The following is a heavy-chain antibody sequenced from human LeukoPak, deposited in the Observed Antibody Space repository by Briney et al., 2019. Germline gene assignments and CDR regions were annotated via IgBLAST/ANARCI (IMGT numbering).Heavy chain of an antibody. CDR3: ARESWNYGSGSLYYYYYMDV. J-gene: IGHJ6*03. V-gene: IGHV4-59*01. CDR2: IYYSGST. Sequence: SETLSLTCTVSGGSISSYYWSWMRQPPGKGLEWMGYIYYSGSTNYTPSLKSRVTISVDTSKNQFSLKLSSVTAADTAVYYCARESWNYGSGSLYYYYYMDVWGKGTTVTVSS. D-gene: IGHD3-10*01. CDR1: GGSISSYY.